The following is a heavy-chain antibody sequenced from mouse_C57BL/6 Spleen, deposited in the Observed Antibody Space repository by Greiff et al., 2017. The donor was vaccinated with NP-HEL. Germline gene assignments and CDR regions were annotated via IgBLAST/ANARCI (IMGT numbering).Heavy chain of an antibody. CDR3: ARGIYYDYDGPWEDY. Sequence: EVKLMESGGGLVKPGGSLKLSCAASGFTFSDYGMHWVRQAPEKGLEWVAYISSGSSTIYYADTVKGRFTISRDNAKNTLFLQMTSLRSEDTAMYYCARGIYYDYDGPWEDYWGQGTSVTVSS. J-gene: IGHJ4*01. V-gene: IGHV5-17*01. CDR1: GFTFSDYG. D-gene: IGHD2-4*01. CDR2: ISSGSSTI.